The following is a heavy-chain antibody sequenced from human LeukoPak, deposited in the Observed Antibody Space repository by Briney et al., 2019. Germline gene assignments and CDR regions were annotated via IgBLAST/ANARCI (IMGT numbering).Heavy chain of an antibody. CDR2: FSYDGSNK. V-gene: IGHV3-30-3*01. Sequence: GGSLRLSCAASGFTFSRSAMHWDRQAPGKGLEWVAIFSYDGSNKFYSDSVRGRFTISRDNSKNTMFLQMNSLRAEDTAVYYCARDLSPETATARGPQYWGQGTLVTVSS. J-gene: IGHJ4*02. D-gene: IGHD2/OR15-2a*01. CDR3: ARDLSPETATARGPQY. CDR1: GFTFSRSA.